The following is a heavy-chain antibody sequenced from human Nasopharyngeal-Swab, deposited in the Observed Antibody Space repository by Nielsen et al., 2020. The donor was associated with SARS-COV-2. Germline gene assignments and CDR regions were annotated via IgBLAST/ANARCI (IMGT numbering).Heavy chain of an antibody. V-gene: IGHV2-5*01. CDR3: AHRGGYCSSTSCYTAFEFVVEYYFDY. D-gene: IGHD2-2*02. Sequence: WIRQPPGKALEWLALTYWNDDKRYSPSLKSRLTITKDTSKNQVVLTMTNMDPVDTATYYCAHRGGYCSSTSCYTAFEFVVEYYFDYWGQGTLVTVSS. CDR2: TYWNDDK. J-gene: IGHJ4*02.